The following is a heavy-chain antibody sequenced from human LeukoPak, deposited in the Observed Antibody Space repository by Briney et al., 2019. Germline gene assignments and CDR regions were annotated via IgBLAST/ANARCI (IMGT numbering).Heavy chain of an antibody. CDR2: ISSSGTAI. V-gene: IGHV3-11*01. D-gene: IGHD5-24*01. J-gene: IGHJ3*02. CDR3: AKFLATRPRGTFDI. Sequence: GGSLRLSCAASGFTFSDYYMTWIRQAPGKGLEWVSYISSSGTAIFYADSVKGRFTISRDNSKNTLYLQMNSLRAEDTAVYYCAKFLATRPRGTFDIWGQGTMVTVSS. CDR1: GFTFSDYY.